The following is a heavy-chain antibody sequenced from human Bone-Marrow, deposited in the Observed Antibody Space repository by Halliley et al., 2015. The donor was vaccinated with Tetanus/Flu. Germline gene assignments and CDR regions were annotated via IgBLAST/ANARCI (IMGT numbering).Heavy chain of an antibody. V-gene: IGHV3-72*01. Sequence: SLRLSCAASGFTFSDHYMDWVRQAPGKGLEWVGRTRNKANSYTTEYAASVKGRFSISRDDSMNLLYLQMNSLKTEDTAVYYCARVVMQPLSTLVVPSGIWGQGTMVTVSS. J-gene: IGHJ3*02. CDR1: GFTFSDHY. CDR2: TRNKANSYTT. D-gene: IGHD2-2*01. CDR3: ARVVMQPLSTLVVPSGI.